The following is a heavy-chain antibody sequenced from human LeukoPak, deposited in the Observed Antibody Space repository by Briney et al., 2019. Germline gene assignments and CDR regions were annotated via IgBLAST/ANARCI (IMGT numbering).Heavy chain of an antibody. J-gene: IGHJ3*02. CDR1: GGSIRNDY. V-gene: IGHV4-59*12. CDR2: INYSGST. D-gene: IGHD3-16*01. Sequence: SETLSLTCAVSGGSIRNDYWSWIRQPPGKGLEWIAYINYSGSTNYNPSLKSRVTISVDTSKNQFSLKLSSVTAADTAVYYCARGSPYVENAFDIWGQGTMVTVSS. CDR3: ARGSPYVENAFDI.